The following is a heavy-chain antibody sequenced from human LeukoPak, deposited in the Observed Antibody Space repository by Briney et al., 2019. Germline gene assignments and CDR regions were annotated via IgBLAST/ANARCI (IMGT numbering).Heavy chain of an antibody. CDR1: GYSFTHYW. Sequence: GESLKISRKGSGYSFTHYWIGWVRQMPGKGLEWMGIIYPGDSDTRYSPSFQGQVTISADKSISTTYLQLSSLKASDTAMYYCAIAAAGTDYDYGMDGWGQGTTVTVSS. CDR2: IYPGDSDT. D-gene: IGHD6-13*01. J-gene: IGHJ6*02. CDR3: AIAAAGTDYDYGMDG. V-gene: IGHV5-51*01.